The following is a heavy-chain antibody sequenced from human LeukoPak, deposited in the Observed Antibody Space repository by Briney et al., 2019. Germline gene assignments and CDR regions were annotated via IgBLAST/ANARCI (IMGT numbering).Heavy chain of an antibody. V-gene: IGHV3-30*18. CDR2: ISYDGSNK. D-gene: IGHD6-13*01. J-gene: IGHJ4*02. CDR3: AKGGLSSSYAYFDF. CDR1: GFTFSSYG. Sequence: TGRSLRLSCAASGFTFSSYGMYWVRQAPGKGLEWVAVISYDGSNKYYADSVKGRFTISRDDSKNTLYLQMNSLRAEDTAVYYCAKGGLSSSYAYFDFWGQGTLVTVSS.